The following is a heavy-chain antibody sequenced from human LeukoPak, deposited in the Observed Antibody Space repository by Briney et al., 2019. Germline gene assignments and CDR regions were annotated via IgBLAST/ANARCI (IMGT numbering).Heavy chain of an antibody. D-gene: IGHD2-2*01. CDR3: ARDRKWGEVPAVTIDY. Sequence: ASVKVSCTASGYTFTGYYMHWVRQAPGQGLGWMGWINPNSGGTNYAQKFQGRVTMTRDTSISTAYMELSRLRSDDTAVYYCARDRKWGEVPAVTIDYWGQEPWSPSPQ. CDR2: INPNSGGT. V-gene: IGHV1-2*02. CDR1: GYTFTGYY. J-gene: IGHJ4*01.